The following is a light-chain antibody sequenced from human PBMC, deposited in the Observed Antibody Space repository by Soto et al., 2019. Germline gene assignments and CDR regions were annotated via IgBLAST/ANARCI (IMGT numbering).Light chain of an antibody. V-gene: IGLV2-14*01. CDR1: SSDIGSNNY. CDR2: EVS. J-gene: IGLJ3*02. CDR3: SSYTTTTRL. Sequence: QSVLTQPASVSGSPGESITISCTGTSSDIGSNNYVSWFQQRPGKAPTLIIYEVSNRPSGVPTHFSGSKSGNTASLTISGLLPEDEAEFYCSSYTTTTRLFGGGTQLTVL.